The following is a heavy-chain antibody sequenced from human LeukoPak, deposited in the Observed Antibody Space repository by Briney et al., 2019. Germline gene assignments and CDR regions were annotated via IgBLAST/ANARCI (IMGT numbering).Heavy chain of an antibody. D-gene: IGHD6-19*01. J-gene: IGHJ3*02. Sequence: GGSLRLSCAASGFTFSSYAMSWVRQAPGKGLEWVSAISGSGGSTYYADSVKSRFTISRDNSKNTLYLQMNSLRAEDTAVYYCARGSSGWYGTLDAFDIWGQGTMVTVSS. CDR3: ARGSSGWYGTLDAFDI. CDR1: GFTFSSYA. CDR2: ISGSGGST. V-gene: IGHV3-23*01.